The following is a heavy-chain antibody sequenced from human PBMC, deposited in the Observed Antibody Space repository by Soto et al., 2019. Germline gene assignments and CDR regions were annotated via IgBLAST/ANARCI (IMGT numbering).Heavy chain of an antibody. CDR2: VYSSGGT. Sequence: SETLSLTCTVSGGSMSSYYWTWIRQPAGKGLEWIGRVYSSGGTHYNPSLKSRVTISVDTSKNQFSLKLSSVTAADTAVYYCARWHPDIVVVPAAIRVLDGMDVWGQGTTVTVSS. CDR3: ARWHPDIVVVPAAIRVLDGMDV. D-gene: IGHD2-2*01. V-gene: IGHV4-4*07. CDR1: GGSMSSYY. J-gene: IGHJ6*02.